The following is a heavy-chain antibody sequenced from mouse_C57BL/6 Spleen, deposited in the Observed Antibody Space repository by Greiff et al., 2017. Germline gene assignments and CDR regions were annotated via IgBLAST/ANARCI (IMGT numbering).Heavy chain of an antibody. Sequence: QVHVKQPGAELVRPGSSVKLSCKASGYTFTSYWMHWVKQRPIQGLEWIGNIDPSDSETHYNQKFKDKATLTVDKSSSTAYMQLSSLTSEDSAVYYCARFGDNWDGFAYWGQGTLVTVSA. D-gene: IGHD4-1*01. CDR3: ARFGDNWDGFAY. V-gene: IGHV1-52*01. CDR2: IDPSDSET. J-gene: IGHJ3*01. CDR1: GYTFTSYW.